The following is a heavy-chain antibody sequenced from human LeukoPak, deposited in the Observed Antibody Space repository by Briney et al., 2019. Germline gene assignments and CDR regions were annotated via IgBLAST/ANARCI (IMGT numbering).Heavy chain of an antibody. CDR1: GFTFSNYW. J-gene: IGHJ6*02. Sequence: PGGSLRLSCAASGFTFSNYWMHWVRQAPGKGLEWVAVIWYDGSNKYYADSVKGRFTISRDNSKNTLYLQMNSLRAEDTAVYYCARDHKGMDVWGQGTTVTVSS. CDR2: IWYDGSNK. V-gene: IGHV3-33*08. CDR3: ARDHKGMDV.